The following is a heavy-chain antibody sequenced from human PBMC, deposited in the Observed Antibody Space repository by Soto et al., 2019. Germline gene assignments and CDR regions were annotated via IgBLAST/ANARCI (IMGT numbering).Heavy chain of an antibody. CDR3: AREKDVGVPAADDAYYYYYGMDV. CDR1: GGTFSSYA. V-gene: IGHV1-69*01. CDR2: IIPIFGTA. Sequence: QVQLVQSGAEVKKPGSSVKVSCKASGGTFSSYAISWVRQAPGQGLEWMGGIIPIFGTANYAQKFQGRVTITADESTSTAYMELSSLRSEDTAVYYCAREKDVGVPAADDAYYYYYGMDVWGQGTTVTVSS. J-gene: IGHJ6*02. D-gene: IGHD2-2*01.